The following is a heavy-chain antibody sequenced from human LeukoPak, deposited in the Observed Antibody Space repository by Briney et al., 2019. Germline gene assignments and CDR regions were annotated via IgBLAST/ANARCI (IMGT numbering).Heavy chain of an antibody. J-gene: IGHJ4*02. CDR1: GGSFSGYY. CDR2: INHSGST. Sequence: SETLSLTCAVYGGSFSGYYWSWIRQPPGKGLEWIGEINHSGSTNYNPSLKSRVTISVDTSKNQFSLKLSSVTAADTAVYYCARLKSRKPNFDYWGQGTLVTVSS. D-gene: IGHD4/OR15-4a*01. CDR3: ARLKSRKPNFDY. V-gene: IGHV4-34*01.